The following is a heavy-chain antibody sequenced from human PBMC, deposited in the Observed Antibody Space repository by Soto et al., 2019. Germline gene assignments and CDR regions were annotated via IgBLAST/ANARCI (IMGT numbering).Heavy chain of an antibody. V-gene: IGHV4-39*01. CDR3: GRHFRQQLVRVKAWSAP. CDR2: IYYSGST. D-gene: IGHD6-13*01. Sequence: ETLSHTCTVSGGSISSSSYYWGWIRQPPGKGLEWIGSIYYSGSTYYNPSLKSRVTISVDTSKNQFSLKLSSVTAAVTAVYYCGRHFRQQLVRVKAWSAPWGQGTRVTVSS. CDR1: GGSISSSSYY. J-gene: IGHJ5*02.